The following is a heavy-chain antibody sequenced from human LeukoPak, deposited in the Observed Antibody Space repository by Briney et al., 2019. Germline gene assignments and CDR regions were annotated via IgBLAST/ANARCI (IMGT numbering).Heavy chain of an antibody. CDR1: GYTFSTYG. CDR3: ARDLSSGGWTLEFDY. D-gene: IGHD1-1*01. V-gene: IGHV1-18*01. CDR2: ISGHSGDT. Sequence: ASVKVSCKTSGYTFSTYGVTWVRQAPGQGFQWMGWISGHSGDTKYAENFQGRISLTIDSSATTAYMELRSLTSDDTAVYYCARDLSSGGWTLEFDYWGQGSLVTVAS. J-gene: IGHJ4*02.